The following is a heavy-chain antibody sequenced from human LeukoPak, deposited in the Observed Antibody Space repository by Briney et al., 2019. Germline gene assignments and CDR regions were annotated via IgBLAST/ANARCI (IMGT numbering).Heavy chain of an antibody. J-gene: IGHJ5*02. D-gene: IGHD3-3*01. CDR3: AKFLSPGP. V-gene: IGHV3-30*18. CDR2: ISYDGSNK. CDR1: GFTFSRYS. Sequence: GGSLRLSCAASGFTFSRYSMNWVRQAPGKGLEWVAVISYDGSNKYYADSVKGRFTISRDNSKNTLYLQMNSLRAEDTAVYYCAKFLSPGPWGQGTLVTVSS.